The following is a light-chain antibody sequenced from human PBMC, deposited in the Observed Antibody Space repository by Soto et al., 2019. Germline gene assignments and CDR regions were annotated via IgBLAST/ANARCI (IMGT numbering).Light chain of an antibody. V-gene: IGKV1-5*01. CDR1: QTISSW. Sequence: IRMTQSPSTLSASVGDRVTITCRASQTISSWLAWYQQKPGKAPKLLIYDASSLESGVPSRFSGSGSGTEFTLTISSLQPDDVAIYYCQQYNDYSWTFGQGTKVDIK. CDR3: QQYNDYSWT. CDR2: DAS. J-gene: IGKJ1*01.